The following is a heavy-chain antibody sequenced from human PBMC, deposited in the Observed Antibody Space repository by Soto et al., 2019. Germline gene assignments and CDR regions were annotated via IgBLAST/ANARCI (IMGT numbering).Heavy chain of an antibody. D-gene: IGHD3-22*01. J-gene: IGHJ1*01. V-gene: IGHV4-30-4*01. CDR3: ARGRHYYDSSGYPEYFQH. CDR2: IYYSGST. CDR1: GGSISSGDYY. Sequence: PSETLSLTCTGSGGSISSGDYYWSWIRQPPGKGLEWIGYIYYSGSTYYNPSLKSRVTISVDTSKNQFSLKLSSVTAADTAVYYCARGRHYYDSSGYPEYFQHWGQGTLVTVSS.